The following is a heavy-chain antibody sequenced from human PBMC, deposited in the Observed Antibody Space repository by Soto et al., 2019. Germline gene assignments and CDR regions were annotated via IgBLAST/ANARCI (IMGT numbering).Heavy chain of an antibody. D-gene: IGHD3-22*01. V-gene: IGHV3-33*01. CDR2: IWYDGSNK. Sequence: QVQLVESGGGVVQPGRSLRLSCAASGFTFSSYGMHWVRQAPGKGLEWVAVIWYDGSNKYYADSVKGRFTISRDNSKNTLYLQMNSLRAEDTAVYYCARDVRIYDSSVYYVGDFDYWGQGTLVTVSS. CDR1: GFTFSSYG. J-gene: IGHJ4*02. CDR3: ARDVRIYDSSVYYVGDFDY.